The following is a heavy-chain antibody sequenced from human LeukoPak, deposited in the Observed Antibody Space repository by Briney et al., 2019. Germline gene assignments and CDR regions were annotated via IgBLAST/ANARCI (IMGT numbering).Heavy chain of an antibody. Sequence: SETLSLTCTVSGGSISSYYWSWIRQPPGKGLEWIGYIYYSGSTNYNPSLKSRVTISVDTSKNQFSLKLSSVTAADTAVYYCARALQDYDFWSGYPPYFDYWGQGTLVTVSS. CDR3: ARALQDYDFWSGYPPYFDY. CDR1: GGSISSYY. D-gene: IGHD3-3*01. CDR2: IYYSGST. V-gene: IGHV4-59*01. J-gene: IGHJ4*02.